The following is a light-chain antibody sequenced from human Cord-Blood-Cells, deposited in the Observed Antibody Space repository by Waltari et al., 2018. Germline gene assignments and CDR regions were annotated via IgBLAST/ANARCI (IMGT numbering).Light chain of an antibody. Sequence: DIQLTHSPSSLPASVGDRVTITCRASQGSRSYLAWYQQKPGKAPKLLIYSASTLESGVPSRFSGSGSGTEFTLTISSLEAEDFATYYCQQPNSYPLTFGGGTKVEIK. J-gene: IGKJ4*01. V-gene: IGKV1-9*01. CDR2: SAS. CDR3: QQPNSYPLT. CDR1: QGSRSY.